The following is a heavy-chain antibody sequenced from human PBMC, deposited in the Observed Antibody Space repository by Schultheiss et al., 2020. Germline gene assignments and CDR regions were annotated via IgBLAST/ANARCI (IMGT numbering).Heavy chain of an antibody. J-gene: IGHJ6*02. CDR3: ARARIAEQLVFSYYYYGMDV. V-gene: IGHV1-8*01. Sequence: ASVKVSCKASGYTFTSYDINWVRQATGQGLEWMGWMNPNSGNTGYAQKFQGRVTMTRNTSISTAYMELSSLRSEDTAVYYCARARIAEQLVFSYYYYGMDVWGQGTTVTVSS. CDR2: MNPNSGNT. D-gene: IGHD6-13*01. CDR1: GYTFTSYD.